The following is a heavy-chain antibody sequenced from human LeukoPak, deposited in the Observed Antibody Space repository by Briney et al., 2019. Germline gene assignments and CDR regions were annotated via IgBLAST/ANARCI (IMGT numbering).Heavy chain of an antibody. CDR3: ARGPKYYDSSGYYYPPHFDY. D-gene: IGHD3-22*01. Sequence: AGESLKISCKGSGYSFTSYWIGWVRQMPGKGLEWMGIIYPGDSDTRYSPSFQGQVTISADKSISTAYLQWSSLKASDTAMYYCARGPKYYDSSGYYYPPHFDYWGQGTLVTVSS. CDR1: GYSFTSYW. V-gene: IGHV5-51*01. CDR2: IYPGDSDT. J-gene: IGHJ4*02.